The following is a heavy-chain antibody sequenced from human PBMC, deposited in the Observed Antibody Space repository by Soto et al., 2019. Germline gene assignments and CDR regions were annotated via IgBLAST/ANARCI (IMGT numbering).Heavy chain of an antibody. CDR1: GFSLSTSGVS. Sequence: QITLKESGPTLVKPTQTLTLTCTFSGFSLSTSGVSVGWIRQPPGKALEWLALIYWDDDKRYSPSLKSRLTITKDTSKNQVVLTMTNMDPVDTASYYCAHRPNGGWLDYWGQGTLVTVSS. J-gene: IGHJ4*02. V-gene: IGHV2-5*02. CDR3: AHRPNGGWLDY. D-gene: IGHD6-19*01. CDR2: IYWDDDK.